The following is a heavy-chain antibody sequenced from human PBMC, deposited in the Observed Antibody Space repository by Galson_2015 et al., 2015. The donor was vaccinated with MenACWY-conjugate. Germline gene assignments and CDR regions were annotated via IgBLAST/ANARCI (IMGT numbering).Heavy chain of an antibody. D-gene: IGHD1-14*01. J-gene: IGHJ4*02. CDR2: INNDGSDT. CDR3: ARDTTAGHDRFDY. V-gene: IGHV3-74*01. CDR1: GFTFSSYW. Sequence: SLRLSCAASGFTFSSYWMHWVRQAPGKGLVWVARINNDGSDTSYADSVKGRFTISRDNDKNTLYLQMNSLRAEDTAVYYCARDTTAGHDRFDYWGQGTLVTVSS.